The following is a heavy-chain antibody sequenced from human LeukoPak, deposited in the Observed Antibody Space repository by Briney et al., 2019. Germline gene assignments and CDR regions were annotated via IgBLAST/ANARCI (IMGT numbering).Heavy chain of an antibody. D-gene: IGHD2-15*01. CDR2: VSANGAAT. J-gene: IGHJ4*02. Sequence: PGGSLRLSCAASGFPFSDHAMSWVRQAPGKGLEWVSAVSANGAATYYTDSVKGRFTISRDNSKNTLYLQMNSLRAEDTAVYYCARAGYCSGGSCYKGGAYYWGQGTLVTVSS. CDR1: GFPFSDHA. CDR3: ARAGYCSGGSCYKGGAYY. V-gene: IGHV3-23*01.